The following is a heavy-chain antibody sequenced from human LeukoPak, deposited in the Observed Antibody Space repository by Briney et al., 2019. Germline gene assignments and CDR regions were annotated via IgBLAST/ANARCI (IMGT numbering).Heavy chain of an antibody. J-gene: IGHJ6*02. Sequence: GGSLRLSCAASGFTFSSYWMNWARQAPGKGLEWVASINHNGNVNYYVDSVKGRFTISRDNAKNSLYLQMNTLRAEDTAVYYCARAMDVWGQGTTVTVSS. V-gene: IGHV3-7*04. CDR2: INHNGNVN. CDR3: ARAMDV. CDR1: GFTFSSYW.